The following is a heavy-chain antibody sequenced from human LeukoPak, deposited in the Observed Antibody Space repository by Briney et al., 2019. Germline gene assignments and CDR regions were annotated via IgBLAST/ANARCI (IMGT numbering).Heavy chain of an antibody. J-gene: IGHJ6*02. CDR3: ARVPKSYYYYGMDV. V-gene: IGHV3-23*01. CDR2: ISGSGGST. Sequence: GGPLRLSCAASGFTFSSYAMSWVRQAPGKGLEWVSAISGSGGSTYYADSVKGRFTISRDNSKNTLYLQMNSLRAEDTAVYYCARVPKSYYYYGMDVWGQGTTVTVSS. CDR1: GFTFSSYA.